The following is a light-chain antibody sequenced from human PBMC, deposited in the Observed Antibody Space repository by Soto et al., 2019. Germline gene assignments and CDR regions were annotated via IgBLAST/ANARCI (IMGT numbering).Light chain of an antibody. CDR1: QSFSSSY. CDR3: QQYGISHIT. V-gene: IGKV3-20*01. CDR2: ETS. J-gene: IGKJ5*01. Sequence: EIVLTQSPGTLSLSPGERATLSCRASQSFSSSYLAWYQQKPGQAPRLLIYETSSRATGIPDRFSGSGSQTDFTLTISRLEPEDFAVYYCQQYGISHITFGQGTRLEI.